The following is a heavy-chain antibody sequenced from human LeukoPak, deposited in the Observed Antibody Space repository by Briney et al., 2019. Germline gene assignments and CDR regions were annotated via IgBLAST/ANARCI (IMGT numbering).Heavy chain of an antibody. Sequence: SETLSLTCTVSGGSISSYYWSWIRQPPGKGLEWIGYIYYSGSTNYNPSLKSRVTISVDTSKNQFSLKLSSVTAADTAVYYCAKFRYSSGWYRINLVDYWGQGTLVTVSS. CDR2: IYYSGST. J-gene: IGHJ4*02. CDR3: AKFRYSSGWYRINLVDY. CDR1: GGSISSYY. V-gene: IGHV4-59*08. D-gene: IGHD6-19*01.